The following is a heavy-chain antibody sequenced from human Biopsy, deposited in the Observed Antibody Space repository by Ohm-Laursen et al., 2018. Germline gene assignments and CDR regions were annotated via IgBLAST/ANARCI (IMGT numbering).Heavy chain of an antibody. CDR1: GYTFTSYY. V-gene: IGHV1-46*01. D-gene: IGHD5-18*01. J-gene: IGHJ6*02. CDR3: ARDWNSGWRLPGMVNYYYNGMDV. Sequence: GASVKVSCKTSGYTFTSYYIHWVRQAPGQGLEWMGVMTPTTTYAQKFQGRLTMTRDTSTSTVYMELSSLRSEDTAVYYCARDWNSGWRLPGMVNYYYNGMDVWGQGTTVTVSS. CDR2: MTPTT.